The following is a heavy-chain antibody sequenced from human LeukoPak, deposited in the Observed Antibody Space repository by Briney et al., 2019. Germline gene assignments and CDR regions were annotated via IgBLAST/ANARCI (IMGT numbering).Heavy chain of an antibody. CDR2: ISYDGSTK. CDR1: GFTFSNYA. J-gene: IGHJ4*02. Sequence: GGSLRLSCAASGFTFSNYAIHWVRQAPGKGLEWVAVISYDGSTKYYVDSVKGRFTISRDNSKNTLFLQMDSLRAEDTAVYYCAKRAYGDRGPFDYWGQGTLVTVSS. CDR3: AKRAYGDRGPFDY. D-gene: IGHD4-17*01. V-gene: IGHV3-30*18.